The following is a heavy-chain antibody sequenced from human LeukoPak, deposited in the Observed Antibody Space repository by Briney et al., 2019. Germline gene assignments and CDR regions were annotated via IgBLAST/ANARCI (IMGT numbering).Heavy chain of an antibody. D-gene: IGHD5-24*01. Sequence: PSEALSLTCAVYGGSFSGYYWSWIRQPPGKGLEWIGSIFSSGNTYDNPSLKSRGTISVDTSNNQFSLKLTSVAAADTAVYYCARHRSGWLQSSFDYWGQGTLVTVSS. CDR2: IFSSGNT. J-gene: IGHJ4*02. CDR3: ARHRSGWLQSSFDY. CDR1: GGSFSGYY. V-gene: IGHV4-34*12.